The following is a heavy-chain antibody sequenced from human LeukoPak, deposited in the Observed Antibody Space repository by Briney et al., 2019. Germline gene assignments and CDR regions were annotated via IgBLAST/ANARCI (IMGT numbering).Heavy chain of an antibody. CDR2: INHSGST. CDR3: ARASYSSGWYNLYYFDY. Sequence: PSETLSLTCAVYGGSFSGYYWSWIRQPPGKGLEWIGEINHSGSTNYNPSLKSRVTISVDTSKNQFPLKLSSVTAADTAVYYCARASYSSGWYNLYYFDYWGQGTLVTVSS. CDR1: GGSFSGYY. V-gene: IGHV4-34*01. J-gene: IGHJ4*02. D-gene: IGHD6-19*01.